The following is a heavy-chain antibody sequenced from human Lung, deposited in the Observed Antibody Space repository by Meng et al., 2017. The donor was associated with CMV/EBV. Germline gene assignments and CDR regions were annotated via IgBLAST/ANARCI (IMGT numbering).Heavy chain of an antibody. CDR3: AKTEYYYDSSGYWGVAD. CDR1: GFTFSSYG. Sequence: GGSLRLXCAASGFTFSSYGMHWVRQAPGKGLEWVAVIWYDGSNKYYADSVKGRFTISRDNSKNTLYLQMNSLRAEDTAVYYCAKTEYYYDSSGYWGVADWGQGTXVTVSS. CDR2: IWYDGSNK. V-gene: IGHV3-33*06. J-gene: IGHJ4*02. D-gene: IGHD3-22*01.